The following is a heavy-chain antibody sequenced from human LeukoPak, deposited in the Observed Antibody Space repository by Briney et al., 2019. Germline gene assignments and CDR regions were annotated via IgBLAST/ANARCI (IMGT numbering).Heavy chain of an antibody. D-gene: IGHD3-10*01. J-gene: IGHJ4*02. CDR2: ISYDGSNK. Sequence: GRSLRLSCAASGFTFSSYGMHWVRQAPGKGLEWVAVISYDGSNKYYADSEKGRFTISRDNSKNTLYLQMNSLRAEDTAVYYCASALNYYGPFDYWGQGTLVTVSS. V-gene: IGHV3-30*03. CDR1: GFTFSSYG. CDR3: ASALNYYGPFDY.